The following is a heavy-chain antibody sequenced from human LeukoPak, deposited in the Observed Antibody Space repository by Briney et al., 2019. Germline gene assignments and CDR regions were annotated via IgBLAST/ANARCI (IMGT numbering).Heavy chain of an antibody. Sequence: GGSLRLSCAASGFTFSSYGMNWVRQAPGKGLEWVSSISQGSSFIYYADSVKGRFTISRDNSKNTLYLQMNSLRAEDTAVYYCASSIGARLFDYWGQGTLVTVSS. CDR2: ISQGSSFI. D-gene: IGHD6-6*01. CDR1: GFTFSSYG. J-gene: IGHJ4*02. CDR3: ASSIGARLFDY. V-gene: IGHV3-21*01.